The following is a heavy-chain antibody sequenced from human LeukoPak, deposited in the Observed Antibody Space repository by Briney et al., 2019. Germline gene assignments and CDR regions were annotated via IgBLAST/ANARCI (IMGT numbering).Heavy chain of an antibody. CDR2: IWYDGSNK. J-gene: IGHJ6*03. Sequence: GRSLRLSCAASGFTFSNYGMHWVRQAPGKGLEWVAVIWYDGSNKYYADSVKGQFTISRDNSKNTLYLQMNSLRAEDTAVYYCAKSSIHSTLYYMDVWGKGTTVTVSS. V-gene: IGHV3-33*06. CDR1: GFTFSNYG. CDR3: AKSSIHSTLYYMDV. D-gene: IGHD2-2*01.